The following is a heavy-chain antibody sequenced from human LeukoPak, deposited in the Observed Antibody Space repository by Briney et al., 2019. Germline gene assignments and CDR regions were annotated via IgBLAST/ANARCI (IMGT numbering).Heavy chain of an antibody. D-gene: IGHD6-19*01. J-gene: IGHJ4*02. CDR3: ASRIAVAGPGINFDY. V-gene: IGHV3-48*03. CDR2: ISHSGYTI. Sequence: GGSLRLSCAASGFTFSSYEMNWVRQAPGKGLEWVSYISHSGYTIHYADSVKGRFTISRDNAKNSLYLQMNSLRAEDTAVYYCASRIAVAGPGINFDYWGQGTLVTVPS. CDR1: GFTFSSYE.